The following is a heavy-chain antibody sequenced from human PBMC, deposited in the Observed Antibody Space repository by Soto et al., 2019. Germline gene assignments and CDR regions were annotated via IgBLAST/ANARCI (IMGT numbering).Heavy chain of an antibody. CDR3: ARRYGGNFDY. J-gene: IGHJ4*02. Sequence: SETLSLTCTVSGGSISSSSYYWGWFRQPPGKGLEWIGSIYYSGSTYYNPSLKSRVTISVDRSKNQFSLKLSSVTAADTAVYYCARRYGGNFDYWGQGTLVTVSS. CDR2: IYYSGST. D-gene: IGHD1-26*01. CDR1: GGSISSSSYY. V-gene: IGHV4-39*07.